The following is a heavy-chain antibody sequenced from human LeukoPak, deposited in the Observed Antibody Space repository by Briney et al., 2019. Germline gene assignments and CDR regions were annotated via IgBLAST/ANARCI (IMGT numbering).Heavy chain of an antibody. CDR3: ASRHLGYCTGGVCPYFDY. J-gene: IGHJ4*02. Sequence: SETLSLTCTVSGGSISSRSYYWGWIRQPPGKGREWVGSVYYTGGTNYNPSRKGRVTISVDTSKIQFSLKLRSVTAADTAVYYCASRHLGYCTGGVCPYFDYWGQGTLVTVSS. CDR2: VYYTGGT. D-gene: IGHD2-8*02. V-gene: IGHV4-39*01. CDR1: GGSISSRSYY.